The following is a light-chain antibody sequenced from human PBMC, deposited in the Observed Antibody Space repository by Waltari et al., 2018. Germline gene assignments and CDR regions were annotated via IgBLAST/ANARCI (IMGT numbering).Light chain of an antibody. CDR3: QSYDSSLFGV. V-gene: IGLV1-40*01. Sequence: QPVLTQPPSVSGAPGQRVTISCTGSTSNIGADYGVNWYQQLPGTAPKLLIFDNTNPPAGPLGRSAASRSGTSAPLAIAGLQAEDEADYYWQSYDSSLFGVFGGGTKLTVL. CDR2: DNT. J-gene: IGLJ3*02. CDR1: TSNIGADYG.